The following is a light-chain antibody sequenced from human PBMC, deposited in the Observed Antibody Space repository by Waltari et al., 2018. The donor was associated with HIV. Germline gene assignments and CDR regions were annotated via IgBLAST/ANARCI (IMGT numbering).Light chain of an antibody. CDR2: DVI. CDR1: SSDVGGYNY. V-gene: IGLV2-8*01. Sequence: QSALTQPPSASGSPGQSVPPSCTGTSSDVGGYNYASWPQQHPGKAPKLMIYDVIKRPSGVPDRFSGSKSGNTASLTVSGLQPEDEADYYCSSHAGSKVVFGGGTRLTVL. CDR3: SSHAGSKVV. J-gene: IGLJ2*01.